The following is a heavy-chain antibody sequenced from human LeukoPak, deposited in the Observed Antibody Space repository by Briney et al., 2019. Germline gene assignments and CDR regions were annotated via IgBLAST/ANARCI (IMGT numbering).Heavy chain of an antibody. CDR2: INDSGST. CDR3: ARNFDL. CDR1: GGSFSGHY. V-gene: IGHV4-34*01. J-gene: IGHJ2*01. Sequence: PSETLSLSCAVSGGSFSGHYWIWIRQPPGKGPEWIGDINDSGSTNYNPSLKSRVTISVDTSKNQFSLKLSSVTAADTAVYYCARNFDLWGRGTLVTVSS.